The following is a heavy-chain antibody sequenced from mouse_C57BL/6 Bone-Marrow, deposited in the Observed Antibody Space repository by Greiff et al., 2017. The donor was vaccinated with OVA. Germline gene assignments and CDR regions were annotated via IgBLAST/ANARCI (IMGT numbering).Heavy chain of an antibody. J-gene: IGHJ1*03. D-gene: IGHD1-1*01. Sequence: QVQLQQSGAELVKPGASVTMSCKASGYTFTTYPIEWMKQNHGKSLEWIGNFHPYNDDTKYNEKFKGKATLTVEKSSSTVYLELSRLTSDDSAVYYCARNPYYYGSSYRYFDVWGTGTTVTVSS. CDR3: ARNPYYYGSSYRYFDV. CDR1: GYTFTTYP. CDR2: FHPYNDDT. V-gene: IGHV1-47*01.